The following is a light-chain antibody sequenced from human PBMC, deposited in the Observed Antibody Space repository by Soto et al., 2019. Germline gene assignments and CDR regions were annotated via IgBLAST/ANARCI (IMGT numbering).Light chain of an antibody. CDR2: EVS. J-gene: IGLJ1*01. CDR1: SSDVGGYDY. Sequence: QSVLTQPPSASGSPGQSVTISCTGTSSDVGGYDYVSWYQHHPGNIPKLMIYEVSKRPSGVPDRFSGSKSGNTASLTVSGLRAEDEADYYCSSYAGSNFHYVFGTGTQLTVL. V-gene: IGLV2-8*01. CDR3: SSYAGSNFHYV.